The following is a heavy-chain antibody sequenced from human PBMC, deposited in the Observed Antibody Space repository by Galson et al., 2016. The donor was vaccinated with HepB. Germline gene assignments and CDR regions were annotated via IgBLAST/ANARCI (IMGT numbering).Heavy chain of an antibody. Sequence: SLRLSCAASGFIFNNWNMNWVRQAPGRGLEWISCITGGGEEEYYADSVRGRFTISRDNVRNSLSLQMNSLRDGDTAIYFCVRGRLGAWGQGTQVTVSS. D-gene: IGHD3-16*01. CDR3: VRGRLGA. CDR2: ITGGGEEE. CDR1: GFIFNNWN. V-gene: IGHV3-11*01. J-gene: IGHJ5*02.